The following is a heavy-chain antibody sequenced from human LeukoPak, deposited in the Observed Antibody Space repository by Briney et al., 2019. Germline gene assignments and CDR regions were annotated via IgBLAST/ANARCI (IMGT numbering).Heavy chain of an antibody. V-gene: IGHV3-21*01. J-gene: IGHJ4*02. Sequence: GGSLRLSCAASGFTFSSYSMNWVRQAPGKGLEWVSSISSSSSYIYYADSVKGRFTISRDNAKNSLYLQMNSLRAEDTVVYYCARDHSSGSADDFDYWGQGTLVTVSS. CDR1: GFTFSSYS. CDR3: ARDHSSGSADDFDY. CDR2: ISSSSSYI. D-gene: IGHD6-19*01.